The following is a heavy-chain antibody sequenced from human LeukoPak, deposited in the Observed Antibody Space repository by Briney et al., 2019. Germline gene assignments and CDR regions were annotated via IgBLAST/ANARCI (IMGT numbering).Heavy chain of an antibody. CDR3: ERGGITMIVVVISLFDY. CDR1: GYTFTGYY. CDR2: INPNSGGT. J-gene: IGHJ4*02. V-gene: IGHV1-2*02. D-gene: IGHD3-22*01. Sequence: ASVKVSCKASGYTFTGYYMHWVRQAPGQGLEWMGWINPNSGGTNYAQKFQGRVTMTRDTSISTAYMELSRLRSDDTAVYYYERGGITMIVVVISLFDYWGQGTLVTASS.